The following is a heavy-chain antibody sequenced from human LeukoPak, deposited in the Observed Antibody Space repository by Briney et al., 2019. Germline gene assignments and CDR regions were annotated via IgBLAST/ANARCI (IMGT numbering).Heavy chain of an antibody. D-gene: IGHD6-13*01. J-gene: IGHJ6*02. CDR3: ARGPTIAAAGRDYYYYGLDV. CDR2: INHSGST. V-gene: IGHV4-34*01. CDR1: GGSFSGYY. Sequence: SETLSLTCAVYGGSFSGYYWSWIRQPPGKGLEWTGEINHSGSTNYNPSLKSRVTISVDTSKNQFSLKLSSVTAADTAVYYCARGPTIAAAGRDYYYYGLDVWGQGTTVTVSS.